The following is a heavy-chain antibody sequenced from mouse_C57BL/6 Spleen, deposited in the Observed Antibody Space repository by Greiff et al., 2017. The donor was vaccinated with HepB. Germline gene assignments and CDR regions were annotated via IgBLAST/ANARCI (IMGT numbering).Heavy chain of an antibody. CDR2: IYPGSGST. V-gene: IGHV1-55*01. D-gene: IGHD2-1*01. CDR1: GYTFTSYW. J-gene: IGHJ4*01. Sequence: QVQLQQPGAELVKPGASVKMSCKASGYTFTSYWITWVKQRPGQGLEWIGDIYPGSGSTNYNEKFKSKATLTVDTSSSTAYMQLSSLTSEDSAVYYCARWENGNYRKSAMDYWGQGTSVTVSS. CDR3: ARWENGNYRKSAMDY.